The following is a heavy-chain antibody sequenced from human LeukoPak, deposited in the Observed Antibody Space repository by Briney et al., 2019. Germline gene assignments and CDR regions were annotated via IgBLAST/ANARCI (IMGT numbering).Heavy chain of an antibody. V-gene: IGHV4-59*01. CDR2: IYYSGST. CDR3: ARESGDYGDYDESPVYYYSTTWTS. D-gene: IGHD4-17*01. CDR1: GGSISSYY. Sequence: SETLSLTCTVSGGSISSYYWSWIRQPPGKGLEWIGYIYYSGSTNYNPSLKSRVTISVDTSKNQFSLKLSSVTAADTAVYYCARESGDYGDYDESPVYYYSTTWTSGAKGPRSPSP. J-gene: IGHJ6*03.